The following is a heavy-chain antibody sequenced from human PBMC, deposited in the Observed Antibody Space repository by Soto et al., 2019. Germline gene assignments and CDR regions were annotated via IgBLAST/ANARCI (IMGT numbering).Heavy chain of an antibody. CDR1: GFTFDNYA. D-gene: IGHD1-26*01. J-gene: IGHJ4*02. Sequence: EVQLVESGGGLVQPCRSLRLSCAASGFTFDNYAMHWVRQAPGKGLEWVSGISWNSGSIGFADSVKGRFTISRDNAKNSLSLEMNSLRAEDTAFYYCAKTREQTHRNYYFDYWGQGTLVTVSS. V-gene: IGHV3-9*01. CDR2: ISWNSGSI. CDR3: AKTREQTHRNYYFDY.